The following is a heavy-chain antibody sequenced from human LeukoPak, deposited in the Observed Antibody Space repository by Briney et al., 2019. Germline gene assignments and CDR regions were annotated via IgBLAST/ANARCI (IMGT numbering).Heavy chain of an antibody. V-gene: IGHV5-10-1*01. D-gene: IGHD2/OR15-2a*01. CDR1: GDNFINYW. CDR2: IDPRDLHT. J-gene: IGHJ6*04. CDR3: AGQNPFEGYDGLGV. Sequence: GASLRISSKAAGDNFINYWITWVRRMPGKGVELMGRIDPRDLHTNYSPSFQGHVTIAADKSSTTAYLQWSSLKASDTAIYFCAGQNPFEGYDGLGVWGKGTTVIV.